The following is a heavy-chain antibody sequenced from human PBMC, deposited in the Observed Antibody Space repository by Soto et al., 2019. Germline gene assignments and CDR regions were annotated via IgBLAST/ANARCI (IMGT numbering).Heavy chain of an antibody. CDR3: ARGSTMVRGPRFDP. CDR1: GGSISSSNW. CDR2: IYHSGST. Sequence: SETLSLTCAVSGGSISSSNWWSWVRQPPGKGLEWIGEIYHSGSTNYNPSLKSRVTISVDKSKNQFSLKLSSVTAADTAVYYCARGSTMVRGPRFDPWGQGXLVTVYS. J-gene: IGHJ5*02. V-gene: IGHV4-4*02. D-gene: IGHD3-10*01.